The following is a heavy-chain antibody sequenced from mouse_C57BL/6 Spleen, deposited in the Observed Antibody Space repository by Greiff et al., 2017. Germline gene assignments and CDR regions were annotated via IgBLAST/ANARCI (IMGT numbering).Heavy chain of an antibody. CDR2: INPNNGGT. Sequence: VQLQQSGPELVKPGASVKISCKASGYTFTDYYMNWVKQSHGKSLEWIGDINPNNGGTSYNQKFKGKATLTVDKSSSTAYMELRSLTSEDSAVYYWARRTYYGTPFAYWGQGTLVTVSA. V-gene: IGHV1-26*01. CDR1: GYTFTDYY. D-gene: IGHD1-1*01. CDR3: ARRTYYGTPFAY. J-gene: IGHJ3*01.